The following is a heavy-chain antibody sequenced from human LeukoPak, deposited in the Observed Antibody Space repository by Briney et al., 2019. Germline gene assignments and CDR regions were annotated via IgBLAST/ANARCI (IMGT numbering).Heavy chain of an antibody. CDR1: GFPFSSYS. V-gene: IGHV3-48*01. CDR3: AREDGWVYSSGWCAFDI. CDR2: ISTSSTTK. J-gene: IGHJ3*02. Sequence: GALRLSCAAPGFPFSSYSMNWVRQAPGKGLEWVSYISTSSTTKYYADSVMGRFTISRDNSKNTLYLQMNSLRAEDTAVYYCAREDGWVYSSGWCAFDIWGQGTMVTVSS. D-gene: IGHD6-19*01.